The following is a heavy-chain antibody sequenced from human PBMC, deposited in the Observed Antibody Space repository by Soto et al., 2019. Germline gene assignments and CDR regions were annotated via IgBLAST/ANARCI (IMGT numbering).Heavy chain of an antibody. V-gene: IGHV3-30*09. CDR2: ISYDGSNK. D-gene: IGHD2-21*02. Sequence: QVQLVESGGGVVQPGRSLRLSCAASEFTFSSYAMHWVRQAPGKGLEWVAVISYDGSNKYYADSVKGRFAISRDNSKNTLYLQMNSLRAEDTAVYHCARDGLSSVTETFDYWGQGTLVTVSS. CDR1: EFTFSSYA. J-gene: IGHJ4*02. CDR3: ARDGLSSVTETFDY.